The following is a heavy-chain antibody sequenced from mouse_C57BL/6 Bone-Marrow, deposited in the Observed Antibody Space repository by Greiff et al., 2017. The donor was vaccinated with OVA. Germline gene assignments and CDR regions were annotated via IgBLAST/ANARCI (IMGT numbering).Heavy chain of an antibody. V-gene: IGHV2-2*01. CDR2: IWSGGST. Sequence: QVQLKESGPGLVQPSQSLSITCTVSGFSFTSYGVHWVRQSPGQGLEWLGVIWSGGSTDYNAAFISRLSISKDNSKSQVFFKMNRQQADDTAIYYCARKKPLGDYWGQGTSVTVSS. CDR1: GFSFTSYG. CDR3: ARKKPLGDY. J-gene: IGHJ4*01. D-gene: IGHD2-10*02.